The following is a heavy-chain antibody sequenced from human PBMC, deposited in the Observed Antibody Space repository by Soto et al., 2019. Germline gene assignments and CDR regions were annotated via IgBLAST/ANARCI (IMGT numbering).Heavy chain of an antibody. CDR2: IYYSGST. CDR1: GGSISRGGYY. CDR3: ARAITIFGVVIIPGWFDP. D-gene: IGHD3-3*01. J-gene: IGHJ5*02. Sequence: PSETLSLTCTVSGGSISRGGYYCSWIRQHPGKGLEWIGYIYYSGSTYYNPSLKSRVTISVDTSKNQFSLKLSSVTAADTAVYYCARAITIFGVVIIPGWFDPCGQGTLVTVSS. V-gene: IGHV4-31*03.